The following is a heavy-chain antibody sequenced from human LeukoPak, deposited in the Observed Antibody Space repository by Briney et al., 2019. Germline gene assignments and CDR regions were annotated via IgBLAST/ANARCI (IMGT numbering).Heavy chain of an antibody. Sequence: GGSLRLSCAASGFTFSSYWMHWVRQAPGKGLVWVSHINSDGSSTSYADSVKGRFTISRDNAKNTLYLQMNSLRADDTAVYYCTPRPDYGTDVWGQGTTVTVSS. CDR2: INSDGSST. CDR3: TPRPDYGTDV. J-gene: IGHJ6*02. V-gene: IGHV3-74*01. CDR1: GFTFSSYW.